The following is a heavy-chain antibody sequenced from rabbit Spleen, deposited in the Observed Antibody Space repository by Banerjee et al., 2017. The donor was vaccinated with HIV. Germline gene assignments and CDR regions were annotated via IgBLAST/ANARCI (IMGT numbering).Heavy chain of an antibody. CDR1: GFDFSSSYY. CDR3: ARANTGGDDYVNL. J-gene: IGHJ4*01. D-gene: IGHD6-1*01. CDR2: INTGNTGT. Sequence: QSLEESGGDLVKPGASLTLTCTASGFDFSSSYYMCWVRQAPGKGLEWIGCINTGNTGTWYANWAKGRFTISKPSSTMVTLQMTSLTAADTATYFCARANTGGDDYVNLWGPGTLVTVS. V-gene: IGHV1S40*01.